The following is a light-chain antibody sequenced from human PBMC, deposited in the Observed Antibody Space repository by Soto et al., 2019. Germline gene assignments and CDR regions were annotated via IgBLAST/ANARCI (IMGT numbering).Light chain of an antibody. Sequence: MVMTQSPSTLSVSPGERSTLSCMASQIVSSNLPWYQQKPVQAPSLLIYDASIRATGIPARFSGSGSGTALNLTISSMQSEDFALYTCQQSPIWHLTTFGQGTRLEIK. V-gene: IGKV3-15*01. CDR2: DAS. J-gene: IGKJ5*01. CDR1: QIVSSN. CDR3: QQSPIWHLTT.